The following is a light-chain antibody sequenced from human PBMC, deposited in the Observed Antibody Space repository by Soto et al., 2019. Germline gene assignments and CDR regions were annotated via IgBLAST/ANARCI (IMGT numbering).Light chain of an antibody. CDR3: MHATQSPWT. V-gene: IGKV2-24*01. Sequence: DIVMTQTPLSSTVTLGQAASISCRSSQSLVHNDGNIYLSWCQQRPGQPPRLLIYKVSDRFSGVPDRFSGSGSGPEFTLTISRVEAEDVWVYSCMHATQSPWTFGQGTKVDIK. CDR1: QSLVHNDGNIY. J-gene: IGKJ1*01. CDR2: KVS.